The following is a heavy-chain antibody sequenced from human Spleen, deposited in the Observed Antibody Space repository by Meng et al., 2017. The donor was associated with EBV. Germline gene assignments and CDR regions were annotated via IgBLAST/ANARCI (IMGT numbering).Heavy chain of an antibody. D-gene: IGHD3-22*01. V-gene: IGHV4-4*02. CDR3: ARGLGGHYPTMEY. Sequence: QVHLQESGPGLVIPSGTLSLTCAVSGASIGSSDWWTWVRQAPGKGLEWIGEIHHSGTTNYNPSLESRVTISIDKSDNQFSLKVTPVTDADTAVYYCARGLGGHYPTMEYWGQGTLVTVSS. CDR1: GASIGSSDW. J-gene: IGHJ4*02. CDR2: IHHSGTT.